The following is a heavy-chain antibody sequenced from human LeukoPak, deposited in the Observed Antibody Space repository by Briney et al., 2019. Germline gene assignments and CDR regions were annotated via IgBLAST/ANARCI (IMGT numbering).Heavy chain of an antibody. CDR2: ISFYNCNT. D-gene: IGHD5-12*01. CDR1: VYMFTNYV. Sequence: GSVKVSRKASVYMFTNYVIIWVRPAASQGLEGMGWISFYNCNTNYAQTLQGRVTITTDKTTRTAYMERRSVGSDATAVYYSARDNVDIVATSSQFDYWGQGTLVTVSS. CDR3: ARDNVDIVATSSQFDY. J-gene: IGHJ4*02. V-gene: IGHV1-18*04.